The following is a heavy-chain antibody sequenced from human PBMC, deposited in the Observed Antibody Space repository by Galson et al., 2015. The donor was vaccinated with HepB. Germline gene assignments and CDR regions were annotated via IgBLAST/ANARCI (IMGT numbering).Heavy chain of an antibody. D-gene: IGHD4-17*01. J-gene: IGHJ4*02. CDR2: ISGHSGDT. V-gene: IGHV1-18*01. CDR1: GYSFTNNG. CDR3: ATAGATVMTMAFDH. Sequence: SVKVSCKASGYSFTNNGIIWVRQAPGQGLEWMGWISGHSGDTNYAQKVRGRVTMTTDTSTSTAYMELRSLTSDDTAVYYCATAGATVMTMAFDHRGQGTLVTVSA.